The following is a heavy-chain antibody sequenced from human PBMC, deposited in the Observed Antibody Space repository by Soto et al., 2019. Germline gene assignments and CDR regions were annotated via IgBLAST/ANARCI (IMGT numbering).Heavy chain of an antibody. CDR1: GFTFSSYG. V-gene: IGHV3-30*18. D-gene: IGHD3-3*01. J-gene: IGHJ4*02. CDR3: AKEGKTYYDFWSGYYYFDY. CDR2: ISYDGSNK. Sequence: GGALRLSCAASGFTFSSYGMHWVRQAPGKGLEWVAVISYDGSNKYYADSVKGRFTISRDNSKNTLYLQMNSLRAEDTAVYYCAKEGKTYYDFWSGYYYFDYWGQGTLVTVSS.